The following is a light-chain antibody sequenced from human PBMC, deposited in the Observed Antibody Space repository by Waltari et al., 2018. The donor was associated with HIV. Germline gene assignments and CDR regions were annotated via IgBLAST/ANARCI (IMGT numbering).Light chain of an antibody. CDR1: SSNIGNSF. Sequence: QSVLTQPPSVSAAPGHKVTISCSGGSSNIGNSFVSWYQQLPGTAPKLLIYDDDKRPSGIPDRFSGSKSGTSATLGITGLQTGDEADYYCGTWDYSLSAVVFGGGTKLTVL. V-gene: IGLV1-51*01. CDR3: GTWDYSLSAVV. CDR2: DDD. J-gene: IGLJ2*01.